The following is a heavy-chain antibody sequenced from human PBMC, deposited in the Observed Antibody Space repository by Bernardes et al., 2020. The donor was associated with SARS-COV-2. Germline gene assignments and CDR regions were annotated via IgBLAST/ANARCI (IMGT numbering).Heavy chain of an antibody. J-gene: IGHJ3*02. CDR3: ATAVVDSSAFDI. CDR1: RFTFSIYS. D-gene: IGHD2-15*01. CDR2: ISSSSGRTI. Sequence: VGSLIRSCAASRFTFSIYSMNWVRQAPGKGLEWISYISSSSGRTIYYADSVKGRFTISRDNAKNSVFLQMNSLRAEDTAVYYCATAVVDSSAFDIWGQGTMVTVSS. V-gene: IGHV3-48*01.